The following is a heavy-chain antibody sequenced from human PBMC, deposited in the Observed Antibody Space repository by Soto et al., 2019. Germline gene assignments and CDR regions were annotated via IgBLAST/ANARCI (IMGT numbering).Heavy chain of an antibody. CDR2: ISGSGGST. V-gene: IGHV3-23*01. CDR3: ANDGTGCCSGGSCYPLDY. J-gene: IGHJ4*02. D-gene: IGHD2-15*01. Sequence: GGSLRLSCAASGFTFSSYAMSWVRQAPGKGLEWVSAISGSGGSTYYADSVKGQFTISRDNSKNTRYLQMNSLRAEDTAVYYCANDGTGCCSGGSCYPLDYWGQGTLVTVSS. CDR1: GFTFSSYA.